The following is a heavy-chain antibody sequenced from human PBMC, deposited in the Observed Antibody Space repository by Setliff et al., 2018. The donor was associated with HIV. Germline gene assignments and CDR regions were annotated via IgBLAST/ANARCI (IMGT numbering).Heavy chain of an antibody. J-gene: IGHJ6*03. CDR3: ARHRDPPGSSWIFYYFYMDL. D-gene: IGHD6-13*01. CDR2: VYYSGST. CDR1: GYFIRSGYY. V-gene: IGHV4-38-2*02. Sequence: PSETLSLTCSVSGYFIRSGYYWGWIRQPPGKGLEWIASVYYSGSTSYNPSLSGRLTISVDTSKNQVSLRLSSATAADTGVYYCARHRDPPGSSWIFYYFYMDLWGGGTTVTVSS.